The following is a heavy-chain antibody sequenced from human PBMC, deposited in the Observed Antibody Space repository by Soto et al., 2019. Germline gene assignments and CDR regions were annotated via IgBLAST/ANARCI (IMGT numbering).Heavy chain of an antibody. CDR1: GFSFSNYG. D-gene: IGHD5-18*01. CDR3: AENMDTALGDIDY. Sequence: QVQLVESGGGVVQPGKSLRLSCVASGFSFSNYGMYWVRQAPGKGLEWVSVIWYDGTNKFYADSVKGRFTISRDNFQNTLYLQMNSMRAEDTAVYYCAENMDTALGDIDYWGQGTLVTVSS. J-gene: IGHJ4*02. CDR2: IWYDGTNK. V-gene: IGHV3-33*06.